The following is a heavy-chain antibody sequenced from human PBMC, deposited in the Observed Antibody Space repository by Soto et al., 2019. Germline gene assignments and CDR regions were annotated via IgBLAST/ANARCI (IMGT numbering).Heavy chain of an antibody. Sequence: LRLSFAASGFTFIDYYMSWIRQTPGKGLEWIGYSSNSGSFTRYADSVKGRFSISRDNAKNSLYLQINSLRGEDTAIYYCVRSGDNYNLLDFWGQGTPVTVSS. CDR3: VRSGDNYNLLDF. V-gene: IGHV3-11*06. D-gene: IGHD1-1*01. CDR1: GFTFIDYY. J-gene: IGHJ4*02. CDR2: SSNSGSFT.